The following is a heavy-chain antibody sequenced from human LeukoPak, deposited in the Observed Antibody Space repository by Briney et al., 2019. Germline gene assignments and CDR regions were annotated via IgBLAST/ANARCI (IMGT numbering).Heavy chain of an antibody. CDR1: GVSVSGASYN. V-gene: IGHV4-61*02. J-gene: IGHJ4*02. CDR3: AGGYSSGWTAGLDF. D-gene: IGHD3-22*01. CDR2: IYMSGST. Sequence: SQTLSLTCTVSGVSVSGASYNWSWFRQPPGKGLEWFGLIYMSGSTNYNPSLKSRVTISVDTSKNQFSLQLSSLTAADTAVYYCAGGYSSGWTAGLDFWGQGTLVSVSS.